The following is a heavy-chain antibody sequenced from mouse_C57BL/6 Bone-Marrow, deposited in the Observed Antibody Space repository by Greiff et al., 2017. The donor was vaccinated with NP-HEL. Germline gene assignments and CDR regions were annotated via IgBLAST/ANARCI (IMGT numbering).Heavy chain of an antibody. J-gene: IGHJ2*01. CDR3: ARSRYGDEESPFDY. CDR1: GYTFTSYW. Sequence: QVQLQQPGAELVMPGASVKLSCKASGYTFTSYWMHWVKQRPGQGLEWIGEIDPSDSYTNYNQKFKGKSTLTVDKSSSTAYMQLSSLTSEDSAVYYFARSRYGDEESPFDYWGQGTTLTVSS. CDR2: IDPSDSYT. V-gene: IGHV1-69*01. D-gene: IGHD2-14*01.